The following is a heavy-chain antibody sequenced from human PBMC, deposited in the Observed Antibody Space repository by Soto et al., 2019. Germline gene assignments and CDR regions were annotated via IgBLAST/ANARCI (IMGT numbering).Heavy chain of an antibody. CDR2: ISGSGGST. D-gene: IGHD6-13*01. Sequence: EVQLLESGGGLVQPGGSLRLSCAASGFTFSSYAMNWVRQAPGKGLEWVSVISGSGGSTYYADSVKGRFTISRDNSKNTLYLQMNSLRAEDTTVYYCARRGPGTYFDDWGQGTLVTVSS. J-gene: IGHJ4*02. CDR1: GFTFSSYA. CDR3: ARRGPGTYFDD. V-gene: IGHV3-23*01.